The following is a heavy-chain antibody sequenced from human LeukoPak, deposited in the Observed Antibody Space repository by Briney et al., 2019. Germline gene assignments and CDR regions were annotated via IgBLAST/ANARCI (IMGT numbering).Heavy chain of an antibody. CDR2: ISSSSSYI. J-gene: IGHJ6*02. D-gene: IGHD4-17*01. CDR1: GFTFSNNW. V-gene: IGHV3-21*01. CDR3: ARGHDYGDYDYYYGMDV. Sequence: GGSLRLSCAASGFTFSNNWMTWVRQAPGKGLEWVSFISSSSSYIYYADSVKGRFTISRDNAKNSLYLQMNSLRAEDTAVYYCARGHDYGDYDYYYGMDVWGQGTTVTVSS.